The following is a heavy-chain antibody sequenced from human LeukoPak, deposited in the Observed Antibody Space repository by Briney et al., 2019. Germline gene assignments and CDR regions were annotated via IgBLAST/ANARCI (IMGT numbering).Heavy chain of an antibody. CDR2: IIPIFGTA. J-gene: IGHJ4*02. CDR1: GGAFSSYA. CDR3: AIASSGAAADYYFDY. V-gene: IGHV1-69*13. D-gene: IGHD6-13*01. Sequence: SVKVSCKASGGAFSSYAISWVRQAPGQGLEWMGGIIPIFGTANYAQKFQGRVTITADESTSTAYMELSSLRSEDTAVYYCAIASSGAAADYYFDYWGQGTLVTVSS.